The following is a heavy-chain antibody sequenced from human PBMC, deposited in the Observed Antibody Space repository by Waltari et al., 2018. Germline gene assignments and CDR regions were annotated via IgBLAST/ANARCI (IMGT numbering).Heavy chain of an antibody. V-gene: IGHV3-48*03. J-gene: IGHJ4*02. CDR1: GFTFSSYE. CDR3: AREQDGDQGGFDY. D-gene: IGHD4-17*01. CDR2: ISSSGSTI. Sequence: EVQLVESGGGLVQPGGSLRLSCAASGFTFSSYEMNWVRQATGKGLVWVSYISSSGSTINYADSVKGRFTIYRDNAKNSLYLQMNSLRAEDTAVYYCAREQDGDQGGFDYWGQGTLVTVSS.